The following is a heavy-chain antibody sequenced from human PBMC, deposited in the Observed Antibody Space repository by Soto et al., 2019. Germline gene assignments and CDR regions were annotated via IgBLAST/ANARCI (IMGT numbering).Heavy chain of an antibody. CDR3: ATVPPGIAASGGGG. CDR2: IYSGGST. CDR1: GFTVSNNY. J-gene: IGHJ4*02. Sequence: EVQLVESGGGLIQPGGSLRLSCAASGFTVSNNYMRWVRQAPGKGLEWVSLIYSGGSTHYEAAVKGRFTISRDNSKNTLYLQMNCLRVEDTAVYYCATVPPGIAASGGGGWGQGTLVTVSS. D-gene: IGHD6-13*01. V-gene: IGHV3-53*01.